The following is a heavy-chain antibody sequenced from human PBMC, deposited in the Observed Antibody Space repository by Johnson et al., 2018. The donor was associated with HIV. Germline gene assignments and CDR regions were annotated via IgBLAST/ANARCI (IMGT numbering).Heavy chain of an antibody. V-gene: IGHV3-38-3*01. J-gene: IGHJ3*02. CDR1: GFTFSSYG. CDR2: ISGGCT. Sequence: VQLVESGGGVERPGGSLRLSCAASGFTFSSYGMHWVRQAPGKGLEWVSSISGGCTYYADSRTGRFTISRDNSKNTLHLQMNSLRAEDTAVYYCARERGLGHAFDIWGHGTVVTVSS. CDR3: ARERGLGHAFDI. D-gene: IGHD7-27*01.